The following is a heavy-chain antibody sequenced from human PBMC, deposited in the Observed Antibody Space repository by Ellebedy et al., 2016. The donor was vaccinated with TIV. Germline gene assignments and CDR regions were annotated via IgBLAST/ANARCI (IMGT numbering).Heavy chain of an antibody. CDR2: INPSGGST. D-gene: IGHD6-6*01. J-gene: IGHJ4*02. CDR3: ASEAARPGDY. Sequence: AASVKVSCKASGYTFTSYYMHWVRQAPGQGLEWMGIINPSGGSTSYAQKFQGRVTITADKSTSTAYMELSSLRSEDTAVYYCASEAARPGDYWGQGTLVTVSS. CDR1: GYTFTSYY. V-gene: IGHV1-46*01.